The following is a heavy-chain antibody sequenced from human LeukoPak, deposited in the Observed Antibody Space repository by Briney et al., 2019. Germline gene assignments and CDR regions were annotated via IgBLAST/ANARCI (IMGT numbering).Heavy chain of an antibody. J-gene: IGHJ4*02. CDR1: GFTFSNYA. Sequence: GGSLRLSCAASGFTFSNYAMSWVRQAPGKGLEWVSVISGSGGTTYSADSVKGRFTISRDNSKNTLYLQMNSLRAEDTAVYYCAKAHGELLGFTNYWGQGTLVTVSS. CDR2: ISGSGGTT. V-gene: IGHV3-23*01. CDR3: AKAHGELLGFTNY. D-gene: IGHD1-26*01.